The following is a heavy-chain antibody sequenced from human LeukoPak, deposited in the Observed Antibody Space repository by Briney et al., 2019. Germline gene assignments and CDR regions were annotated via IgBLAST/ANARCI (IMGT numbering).Heavy chain of an antibody. CDR1: GFTFSSHA. CDR2: ISGSGGST. J-gene: IGHJ4*02. Sequence: GGSLRLSCAASGFTFSSHAMSWVRQAPGKGLEWVSAISGSGGSTYYADSVKGRFTISRDNSKNTLYLQMNSLRAEDTAVYYCAKDGYGSGSYYLTDYWGQGTLVTVSS. CDR3: AKDGYGSGSYYLTDY. V-gene: IGHV3-23*01. D-gene: IGHD3-10*01.